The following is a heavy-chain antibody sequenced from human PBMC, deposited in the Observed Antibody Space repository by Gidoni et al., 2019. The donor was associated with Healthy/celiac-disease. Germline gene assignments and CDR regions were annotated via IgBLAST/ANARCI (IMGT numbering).Heavy chain of an antibody. Sequence: EVQLVESGGGLVQPGGSLTLAGAASAFTFSGAAMHWVRQASGKGLELVGRIRSKANSYATSYPASLKGRFTISRDDSKNTAYLQLNSLNTEDTAVYYCTRETPATTYYYYYMDVWGKGTTVTVSS. CDR1: AFTFSGAA. V-gene: IGHV3-73*01. CDR2: IRSKANSYAT. D-gene: IGHD4-4*01. CDR3: TRETPATTYYYYYMDV. J-gene: IGHJ6*03.